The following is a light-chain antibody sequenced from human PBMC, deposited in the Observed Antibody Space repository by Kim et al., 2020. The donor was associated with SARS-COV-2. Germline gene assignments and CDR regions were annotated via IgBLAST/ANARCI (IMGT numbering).Light chain of an antibody. Sequence: PSVCHHITLTCRASQGISNYLPLFQQIPGKPPKSLIYAASSVQSGLPSRFSGRGSGTDFTLPISSLHPEDFATYYFQLYNSYPLTFGGGTKVDIK. CDR2: AAS. CDR1: QGISNY. V-gene: IGKV1-16*01. CDR3: QLYNSYPLT. J-gene: IGKJ4*01.